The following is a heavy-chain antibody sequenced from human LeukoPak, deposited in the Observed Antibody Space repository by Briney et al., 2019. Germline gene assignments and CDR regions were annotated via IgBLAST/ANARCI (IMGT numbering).Heavy chain of an antibody. CDR1: GFTFSSYA. D-gene: IGHD3-3*01. Sequence: GGSLRLSCAASGFTFSSYAMSWVRQAPGKGLEWVSAISSSGGSTYYADSVKGRFTISRDNSKNTLYLQMNSLRAEDTAVYYCAKDRRRIFGVGLFDYWGQGTLVTVSS. V-gene: IGHV3-23*01. J-gene: IGHJ4*02. CDR3: AKDRRRIFGVGLFDY. CDR2: ISSSGGST.